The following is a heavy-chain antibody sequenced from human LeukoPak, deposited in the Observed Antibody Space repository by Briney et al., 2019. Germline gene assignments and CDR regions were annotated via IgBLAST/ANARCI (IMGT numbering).Heavy chain of an antibody. J-gene: IGHJ4*02. D-gene: IGHD1-26*01. Sequence: SETLSLTCTVSGGSLSNYYWTWIRQPAGKGLELIGRINSNGSTNYNRSLKSRVTMSVDTSKNQVSLNLTSVTAADTAFCYCARDYAGAVDYWGQGTLVTVSS. CDR2: INSNGST. CDR1: GGSLSNYY. CDR3: ARDYAGAVDY. V-gene: IGHV4-4*07.